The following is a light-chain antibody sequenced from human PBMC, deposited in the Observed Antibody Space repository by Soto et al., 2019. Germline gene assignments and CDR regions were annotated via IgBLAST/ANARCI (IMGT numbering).Light chain of an antibody. V-gene: IGKV2-28*01. J-gene: IGKJ5*01. Sequence: DIVMTQSPLSLPFTPGEPSSISCRSSQNLLHSNGYNYLDWYLQKPGQSPQLLIYLGSNRASVVPERFSGSGSGTGFTLKISSVEAEDVGVYDGVQALQTPLTFGQGTRLEIK. CDR3: VQALQTPLT. CDR1: QNLLHSNGYNY. CDR2: LGS.